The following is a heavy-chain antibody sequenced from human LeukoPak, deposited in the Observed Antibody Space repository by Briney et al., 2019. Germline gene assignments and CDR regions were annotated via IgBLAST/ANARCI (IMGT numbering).Heavy chain of an antibody. J-gene: IGHJ3*02. CDR2: ISSSGSTI. Sequence: QPGGSLRLSCAASGFTFSSHEMNWVRQAPGKGLEWVSYISSSGSTIYYADSVKGRFTISRDNAKNSLYLQKNSLRAEDTAVYYCARRGLGHDAFDIWGQGTMVTVSS. D-gene: IGHD3-10*01. V-gene: IGHV3-48*03. CDR3: ARRGLGHDAFDI. CDR1: GFTFSSHE.